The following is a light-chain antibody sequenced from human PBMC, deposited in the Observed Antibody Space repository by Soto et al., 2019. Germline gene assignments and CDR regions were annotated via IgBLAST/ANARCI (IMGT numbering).Light chain of an antibody. Sequence: QSALTQPASVSGSPGQSITISCTGTSSDVGGYNYVSWYQQHPGIAPKLLIYGVTNRPSGVSTRFSGSKSGNTASLTISGLHAEDVSYYHCSSYTSASTLLYLFGTGTKVTVL. CDR1: SSDVGGYNY. CDR2: GVT. CDR3: SSYTSASTLLYL. J-gene: IGLJ1*01. V-gene: IGLV2-14*01.